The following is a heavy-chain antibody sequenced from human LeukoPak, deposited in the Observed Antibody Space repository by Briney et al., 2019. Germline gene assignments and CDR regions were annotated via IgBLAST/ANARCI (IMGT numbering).Heavy chain of an antibody. CDR2: ISDNGGNT. CDR3: ALILRISDFDY. J-gene: IGHJ4*02. V-gene: IGHV3-23*01. CDR1: GFTFSIYG. D-gene: IGHD3-3*01. Sequence: GGSLRLSCAASGFTFSIYGMGWVRQAPGKGLEWVSSISDNGGNTYYADSAKGRFTISRDNSKNTLYLQMNSLRAEDTAVYYCALILRISDFDYWGQGTQVTVSS.